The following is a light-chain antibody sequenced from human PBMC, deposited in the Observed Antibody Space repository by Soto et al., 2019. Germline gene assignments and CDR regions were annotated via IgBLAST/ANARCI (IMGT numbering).Light chain of an antibody. CDR3: QQYERTPPT. CDR2: WAS. CDR1: QSVLYSSNNKNY. Sequence: DIVMTQSPDSLAVSLGERATINCKSSQSVLYSSNNKNYLAWYQQRPGQPPKLLIYWASTRESGVPDRFSGSGSGTAFTLTITSLQAEDVAVYYCQQYERTPPTFGQLTNLE. J-gene: IGKJ2*01. V-gene: IGKV4-1*01.